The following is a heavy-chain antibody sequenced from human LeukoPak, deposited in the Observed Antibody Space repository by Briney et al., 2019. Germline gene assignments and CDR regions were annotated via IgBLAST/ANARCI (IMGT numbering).Heavy chain of an antibody. CDR1: GLTFNSYS. CDR2: ISSSSSTI. J-gene: IGHJ6*03. Sequence: GGSVRLSCVVSGLTFNSYSMNWVRQAPGKGLEWVSYISSSSSTIYYADSVQGRFTISRDNAKNSLYLQMNSLRVEDTAVYYCARDPRYSSSWSQGDYMDVWGKGTTVTVSS. CDR3: ARDPRYSSSWSQGDYMDV. D-gene: IGHD6-13*01. V-gene: IGHV3-48*01.